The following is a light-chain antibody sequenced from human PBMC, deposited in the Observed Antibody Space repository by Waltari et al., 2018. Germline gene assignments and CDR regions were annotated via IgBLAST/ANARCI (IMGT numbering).Light chain of an antibody. CDR3: CSYAGSSTPVV. CDR2: EVS. Sequence: QSALTQPASVSGSPGQSITISCTGTSSDVGSYNLVSWYQQHPGKAPKLMICEVSKRPSGVSHRLSGSKSGNTASLTISGLQAEDEADYYCCSYAGSSTPVVFGGGTKLTVL. CDR1: SSDVGSYNL. V-gene: IGLV2-23*02. J-gene: IGLJ2*01.